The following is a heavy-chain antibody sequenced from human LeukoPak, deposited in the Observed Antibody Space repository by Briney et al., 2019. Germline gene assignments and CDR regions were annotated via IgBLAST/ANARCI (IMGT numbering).Heavy chain of an antibody. Sequence: GGSLRLSCVASGFTLSSYGMKWVRQAPGKGLEWVSYFSSSGDTIYYADSVKGRFTIPRDSAKNSLNLQMNSLRVEDTALYYCARMSRGSYFDDYWGQGTLVSVSS. CDR3: ARMSRGSYFDDY. J-gene: IGHJ4*02. D-gene: IGHD3-10*01. CDR1: GFTLSSYG. V-gene: IGHV3-48*03. CDR2: FSSSGDTI.